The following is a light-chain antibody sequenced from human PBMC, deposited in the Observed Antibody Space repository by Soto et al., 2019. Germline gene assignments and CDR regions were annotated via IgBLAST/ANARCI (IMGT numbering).Light chain of an antibody. J-gene: IGKJ4*01. CDR2: GAS. CDR1: QSVTNN. Sequence: EIVMTQSPATLSASPGERATLSCRVSQSVTNNLAWYQQKAGQAPRLLIYGASTRATGIPARFSGSGSGTEFSLTISSLQSEDFAVYFCQEYSLWLLTFGGGTKVDIK. CDR3: QEYSLWLLT. V-gene: IGKV3-15*01.